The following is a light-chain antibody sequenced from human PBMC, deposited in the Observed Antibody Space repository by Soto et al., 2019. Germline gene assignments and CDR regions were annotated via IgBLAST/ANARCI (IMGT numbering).Light chain of an antibody. CDR2: GAS. V-gene: IGKV3D-15*01. CDR3: QQYNNWQGT. CDR1: QSVSSN. J-gene: IGKJ5*01. Sequence: EIVMTQSPATLSVSPGERATLSCRASQSVSSNLAWYQQKPGQAPRLLIYGASTRATGIPARFSGSGSGTEFTLTTSSQQSEDFAVYYCQQYNNWQGTFGQGTRLEIK.